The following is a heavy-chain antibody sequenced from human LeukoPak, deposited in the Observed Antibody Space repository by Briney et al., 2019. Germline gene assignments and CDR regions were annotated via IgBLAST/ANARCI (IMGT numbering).Heavy chain of an antibody. D-gene: IGHD3-10*01. CDR2: IYYGGIT. V-gene: IGHV4-38-2*02. CDR1: GYSISSGYY. CDR3: ARHRGYYGSGSYNNMRDALDI. J-gene: IGHJ3*02. Sequence: SETLSLTCTVSGYSISSGYYWGWIRQPPGKGLAWIGNIYYGGITYYNPSLKSRVTISVDTSKNQFSLEMRSVTAADTAVYYCARHRGYYGSGSYNNMRDALDIWGQGTTVIVSS.